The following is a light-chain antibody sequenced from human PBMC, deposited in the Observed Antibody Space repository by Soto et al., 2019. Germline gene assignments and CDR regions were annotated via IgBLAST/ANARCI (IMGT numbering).Light chain of an antibody. CDR1: SSNIGSNF. J-gene: IGLJ3*02. V-gene: IGLV1-47*01. CDR2: RTD. Sequence: QAVVTQPPSASGAPGQTVTISCSGSSSNIGSNFVYWYQQVPGTAPKLLIYRTDQRPSGVEDRFSGSKPGASAYLAISGLRSDDEADYYCAAWDNSLRWVFGGGTKLTVL. CDR3: AAWDNSLRWV.